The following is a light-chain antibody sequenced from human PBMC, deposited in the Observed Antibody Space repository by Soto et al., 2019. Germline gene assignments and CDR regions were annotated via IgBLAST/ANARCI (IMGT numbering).Light chain of an antibody. CDR3: SSYTSSSTRV. J-gene: IGLJ3*02. CDR1: SSDVGGYNY. CDR2: EVS. V-gene: IGLV2-14*01. Sequence: QSALTQPASVAGSPGQSMTISCTGTSSDVGGYNYVSWYQQHPGKAPKLMIYEVSNRPSGVSNRFSGSKSGNTASLTISGLQAEDEADYYCSSYTSSSTRVFGGRTQLTVL.